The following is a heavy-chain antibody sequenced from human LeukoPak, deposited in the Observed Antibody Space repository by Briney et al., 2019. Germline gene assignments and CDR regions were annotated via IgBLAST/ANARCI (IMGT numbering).Heavy chain of an antibody. Sequence: ASEKVSCKTSGYTFTSFDINWVRQATGQGLEWLGWMNPYSHKTGYAQKFQGRVTFTGDTSKRTAYMEVSNLTSEDTAVYYCARAPSPYYYDSSAYYSDYWGQGTLVTVSS. CDR2: MNPYSHKT. CDR1: GYTFTSFD. CDR3: ARAPSPYYYDSSAYYSDY. D-gene: IGHD3-22*01. J-gene: IGHJ4*02. V-gene: IGHV1-8*03.